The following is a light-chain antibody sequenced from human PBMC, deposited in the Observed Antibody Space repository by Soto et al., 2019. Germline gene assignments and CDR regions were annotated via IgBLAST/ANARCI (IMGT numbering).Light chain of an antibody. J-gene: IGKJ5*01. CDR3: QQRSSWPLT. Sequence: EIVLPQSPATLSLSPGERATLSCRASQSIGSYLGWYQQKRGQPPRLLIYDVYNRAGGVPARFSGSGSGTDFTLTISSLEPEDFAVYYCQQRSSWPLTFGQGTRLEIK. V-gene: IGKV3-11*01. CDR2: DVY. CDR1: QSIGSY.